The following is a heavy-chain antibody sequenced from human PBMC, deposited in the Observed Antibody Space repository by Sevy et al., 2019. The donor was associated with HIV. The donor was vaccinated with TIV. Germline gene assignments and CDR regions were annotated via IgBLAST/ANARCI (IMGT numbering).Heavy chain of an antibody. CDR3: TREDIVLGEDNYYGMDV. CDR2: IYCDGRT. Sequence: GGSLRLSCVVSGFSVSSNYMSWVRQAPGKGLEWVSNIYCDGRTYYADSVRGRFTISRDTSKNTVYLEMKSLRAEDTAVYYCTREDIVLGEDNYYGMDVWGHGTTVTVSS. V-gene: IGHV3-53*01. J-gene: IGHJ6*02. D-gene: IGHD2-15*01. CDR1: GFSVSSNY.